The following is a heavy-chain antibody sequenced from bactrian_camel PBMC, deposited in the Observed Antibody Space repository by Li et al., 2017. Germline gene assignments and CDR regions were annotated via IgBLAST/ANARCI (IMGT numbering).Heavy chain of an antibody. CDR1: GYTYSTYC. J-gene: IGHJ4*01. D-gene: IGHD5*01. V-gene: IGHV3S53*01. CDR3: ATHLSRACLGEDPQRYNY. CDR2: IAGAGST. Sequence: HVQLVESGGGSVQAGGSLRLSCAASGYTYSTYCMGWFRQAPGKEREGVVVIAGAGSTSYADSLKGRFAISRDNAKDTVDLQMNSLKPEDTAMYYCATHLSRACLGEDPQRYNYWGQGTQVTVS.